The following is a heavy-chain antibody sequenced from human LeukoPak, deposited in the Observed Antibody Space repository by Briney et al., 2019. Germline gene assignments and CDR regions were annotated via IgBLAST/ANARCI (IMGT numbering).Heavy chain of an antibody. CDR3: AKDRGGATPRFDY. Sequence: GGSLRLSCAASGFTFVSYAMSWVRQAPGKGLEWVSSISGSDYTTYYADSVKGRFTIYRDNSRDTLYLQMDSLGAEDTALYYCAKDRGGATPRFDYWGQGTLVTVSS. CDR2: ISGSDYTT. CDR1: GFTFVSYA. J-gene: IGHJ4*02. D-gene: IGHD1-26*01. V-gene: IGHV3-23*01.